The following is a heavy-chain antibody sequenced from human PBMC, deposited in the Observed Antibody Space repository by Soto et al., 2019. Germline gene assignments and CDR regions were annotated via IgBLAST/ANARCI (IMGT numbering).Heavy chain of an antibody. CDR1: GFTFSSYS. D-gene: IGHD3-10*01. J-gene: IGHJ3*02. Sequence: GGSLRLSCAASGFTFSSYSMNWVRQAPGKGLEWVSYISSSSSTIYYADSVKGRLTISRDNAKNSLYLQMNSLRAEDTAVYYCARVRPVLLWFGESHTPDAFDIWGQGTMVTVSS. CDR3: ARVRPVLLWFGESHTPDAFDI. CDR2: ISSSSSTI. V-gene: IGHV3-48*01.